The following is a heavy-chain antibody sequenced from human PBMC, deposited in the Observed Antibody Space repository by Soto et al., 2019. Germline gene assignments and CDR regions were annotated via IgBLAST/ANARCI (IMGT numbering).Heavy chain of an antibody. CDR2: IYYSGST. J-gene: IGHJ6*02. CDR3: ARLMNGDYYYYYGMDV. CDR1: GGSISSSSYY. D-gene: IGHD4-17*01. Sequence: SETLSLTCTVSGGSISSSSYYWGWIRQPPGKGLEWIGSIYYSGSTYYNPSLKSRVTISVDTSKNQFSLKLSSVTAADTAVYYCARLMNGDYYYYYGMDVWGQGTTVTVS. V-gene: IGHV4-39*01.